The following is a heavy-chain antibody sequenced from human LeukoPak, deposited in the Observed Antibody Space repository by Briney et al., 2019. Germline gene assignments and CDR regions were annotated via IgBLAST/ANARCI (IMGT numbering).Heavy chain of an antibody. J-gene: IGHJ6*03. V-gene: IGHV4-39*07. D-gene: IGHD4-23*01. CDR1: GGSISSSSYY. CDR2: IYYSGST. Sequence: SETLSLTCTVSGGSISSSSYYWGWIRQPPGKGLEWIGSIYYSGSTYCNPSLRSRVTISVDTSKNQFSLKLSSVTAADTAVYYCARTTVVLTFYYYYYMDVWGKGTTVTVSS. CDR3: ARTTVVLTFYYYYYMDV.